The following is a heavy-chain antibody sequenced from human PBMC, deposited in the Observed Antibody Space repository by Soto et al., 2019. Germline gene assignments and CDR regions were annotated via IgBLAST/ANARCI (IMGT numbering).Heavy chain of an antibody. Sequence: EVQLLESGGGLVQPGGSLRLSCAASGFTFSSYAMSWVRQAPGKGLEWVSTISGSGGSTYYADSVKGRFTISRDNSKNTLYLQMNSLRAEDTAVYYCAKGYSSGWYYFDYWGQGTVVTVSS. CDR1: GFTFSSYA. J-gene: IGHJ4*02. V-gene: IGHV3-23*01. CDR2: ISGSGGST. D-gene: IGHD6-19*01. CDR3: AKGYSSGWYYFDY.